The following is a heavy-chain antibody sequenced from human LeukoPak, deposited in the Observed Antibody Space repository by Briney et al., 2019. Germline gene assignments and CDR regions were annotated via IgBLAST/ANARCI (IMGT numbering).Heavy chain of an antibody. Sequence: GGSLRLSCAASGFTFSSYWMSWVRQAPGKGLEWVSSISSSSSYIYYADSVKGRFTISRDNAKNSLYLQMNSLRAEDTAVYYCASKRCSGGSCYSWGWFDPWGQGTLVTVSS. V-gene: IGHV3-21*04. CDR1: GFTFSSYW. J-gene: IGHJ5*02. CDR2: ISSSSSYI. CDR3: ASKRCSGGSCYSWGWFDP. D-gene: IGHD2-15*01.